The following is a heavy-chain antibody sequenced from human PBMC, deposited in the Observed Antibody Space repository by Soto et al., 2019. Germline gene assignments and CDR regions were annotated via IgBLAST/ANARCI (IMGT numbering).Heavy chain of an antibody. J-gene: IGHJ4*02. CDR3: ARPSCGGDCYSPFDY. Sequence: EVQLLESGGGFVQPGGSLRLSCTASGVGLSTYAISWVRQAPGKGLEWVSVISGNSGKTDYADSVKGRFSISRDKSENTLYLQMNRLRAENTAVYYCARPSCGGDCYSPFDYWGQGTLVTVSS. CDR1: GVGLSTYA. D-gene: IGHD2-21*02. V-gene: IGHV3-23*01. CDR2: ISGNSGKT.